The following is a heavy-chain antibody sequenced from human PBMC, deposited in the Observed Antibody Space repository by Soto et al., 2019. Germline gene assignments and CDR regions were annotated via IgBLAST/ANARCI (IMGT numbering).Heavy chain of an antibody. J-gene: IGHJ5*02. V-gene: IGHV1-58*02. Sequence: GASVKVSCKASGFTFTSSAMQWVRQARGQRLEWIGWIVVGSGNTNYAQKFQERVTITRDMSTSTAYMELSSLRSEDTAVYYCVADTPGYCSSTSCYAGWFDPWGQGTLVTVSS. CDR3: VADTPGYCSSTSCYAGWFDP. D-gene: IGHD2-2*01. CDR2: IVVGSGNT. CDR1: GFTFTSSA.